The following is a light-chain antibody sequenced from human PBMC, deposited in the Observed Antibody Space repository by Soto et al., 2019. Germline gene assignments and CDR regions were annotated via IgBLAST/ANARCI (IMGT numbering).Light chain of an antibody. Sequence: EIVLTQSPGTLSLSPGETATLSCRASQSVSSSTYLAWYQQKPGQAPRLLIYGASSRATGIPDRFSGSGSGTDFTLTISRLESEDFAVYYCQHYGLSPPITFGQGRLLAI. J-gene: IGKJ5*01. CDR3: QHYGLSPPIT. CDR2: GAS. CDR1: QSVSSSTY. V-gene: IGKV3-20*01.